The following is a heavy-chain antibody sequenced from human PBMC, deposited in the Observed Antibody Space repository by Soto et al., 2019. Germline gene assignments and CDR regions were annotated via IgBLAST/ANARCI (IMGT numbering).Heavy chain of an antibody. CDR1: GFTFSSYS. D-gene: IGHD6-6*01. J-gene: IGHJ5*02. CDR2: ISSSSSYI. CDR3: ARDPPYSSSSSGFDP. V-gene: IGHV3-21*01. Sequence: GVLRLSCAASGFTFSSYSMNWVRQAPGKGLEWVSSISSSSSYIYYADSVKGRFTISRDNAKNSLYLQMNSLRAEDTAVYYCARDPPYSSSSSGFDPWGQGTLVTVSS.